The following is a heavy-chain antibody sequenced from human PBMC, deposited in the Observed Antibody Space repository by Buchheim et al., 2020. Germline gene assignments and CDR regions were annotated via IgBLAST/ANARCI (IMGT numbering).Heavy chain of an antibody. D-gene: IGHD3-22*01. CDR2: IYTSGST. V-gene: IGHV4-61*02. CDR3: ARYYYDSSGYFFDY. Sequence: QVQLQESGPGLVKPSQTLSLTCTVSGGSISSGSYYWSWIRQPAGKGLEWIGRIYTSGSTNYNPSLKSRVTISVDTSKNQFSLKLSSVTAADTAVYYCARYYYDSSGYFFDYWGQGTL. CDR1: GGSISSGSYY. J-gene: IGHJ4*02.